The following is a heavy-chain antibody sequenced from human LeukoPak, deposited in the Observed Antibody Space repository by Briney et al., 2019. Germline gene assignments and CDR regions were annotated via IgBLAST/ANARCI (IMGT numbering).Heavy chain of an antibody. CDR2: ISSSSSYI. J-gene: IGHJ4*02. CDR3: ARGYYDILTGYYPSYFDY. Sequence: GGSLRLSCAASGFTFSSYSMNWVRQAPGKGLEWVSSISSSSSYIYYADSVKGRFTISRDNAKNSLYLQMNSLRAEDTAVYYCARGYYDILTGYYPSYFDYWGQGTLVTVSS. D-gene: IGHD3-9*01. V-gene: IGHV3-21*01. CDR1: GFTFSSYS.